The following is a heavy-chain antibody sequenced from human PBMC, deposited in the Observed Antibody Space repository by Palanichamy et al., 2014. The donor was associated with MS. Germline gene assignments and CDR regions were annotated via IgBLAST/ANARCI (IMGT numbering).Heavy chain of an antibody. CDR2: ISLGDTI. CDR3: AREAIGSRGYFDY. J-gene: IGHJ4*02. CDR1: GFTLSDYY. V-gene: IGHV3-11*01. Sequence: QVQLMESGGGLVKPGGSLRLSCAASGFTLSDYYISWIRQAPGKGLEWVSDISLGDTINYADSVKGRFTTSRDNTKNSLYLQMNSLRAEDTAVYYCAREAIGSRGYFDYWGQGTLVTVSS. D-gene: IGHD2-2*01.